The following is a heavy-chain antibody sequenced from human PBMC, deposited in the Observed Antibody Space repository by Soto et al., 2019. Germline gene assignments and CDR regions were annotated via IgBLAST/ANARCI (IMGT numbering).Heavy chain of an antibody. D-gene: IGHD6-19*01. J-gene: IGHJ6*01. CDR1: GFTFSSYS. CDR3: ARVISSGGSSGWYDYYGMDV. CDR2: ISSSSSYI. V-gene: IGHV3-21*01. Sequence: EVQLVESGGGLVKPGGSLRLSCAASGFTFSSYSMNWVRQAPGKGLEWVSSISSSSSYIYYADSVKGRFTISRDNAKNSLYLQMNSLRAEDTAVYYCARVISSGGSSGWYDYYGMDVW.